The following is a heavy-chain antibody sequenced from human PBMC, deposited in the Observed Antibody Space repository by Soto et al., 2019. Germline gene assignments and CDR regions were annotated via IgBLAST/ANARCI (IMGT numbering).Heavy chain of an antibody. CDR1: GFTFSTYT. J-gene: IGHJ4*02. D-gene: IGHD4-17*01. Sequence: VQLLESGGGLAQPGGSLRLSCAASGFTFSTYTMAWVRQAPGRGPEWVAGVSQDGTAHYADSVKGRFTISRDNSRDTVYLQMITLRGEDPAVYYCSKDMPPDGVWDFDYWGQGTLVTVSS. V-gene: IGHV3-23*01. CDR2: VSQDGTA. CDR3: SKDMPPDGVWDFDY.